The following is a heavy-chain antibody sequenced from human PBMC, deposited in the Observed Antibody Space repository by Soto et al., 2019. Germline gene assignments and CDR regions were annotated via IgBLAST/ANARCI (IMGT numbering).Heavy chain of an antibody. D-gene: IGHD3-9*01. CDR2: ISYDGSNK. CDR1: GFTFSSYG. J-gene: IGHJ4*02. CDR3: TRDRSHYDILTAYDY. V-gene: IGHV3-30*03. Sequence: PGGSLRLSCAASGFTFSSYGMHWVRQAPGKGLEWVAVISYDGSNKYYADSVKGRFTISRDNAKNSLDLQMSSLRAEDTAVYYCTRDRSHYDILTAYDYWGQGTLVTVSS.